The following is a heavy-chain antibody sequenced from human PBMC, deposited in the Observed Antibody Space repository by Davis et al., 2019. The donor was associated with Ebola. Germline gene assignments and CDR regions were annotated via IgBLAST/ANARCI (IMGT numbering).Heavy chain of an antibody. CDR1: GFTYSNYA. CDR3: AKDLYGDYDLDY. J-gene: IGHJ4*02. D-gene: IGHD2-21*02. CDR2: ISGSGATT. V-gene: IGHV3-23*01. Sequence: GESLKISCAASGFTYSNYAMSWVRQAPGKGLAWVSAISGSGATTYYADSVKGRFTISRDKSKNTLYLQMNNLRADDTAVYYCAKDLYGDYDLDYWGQGTLVTVSS.